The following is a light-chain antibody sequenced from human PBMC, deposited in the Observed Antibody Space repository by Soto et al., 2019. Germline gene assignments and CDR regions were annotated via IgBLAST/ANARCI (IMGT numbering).Light chain of an antibody. J-gene: IGKJ4*01. CDR2: SVS. CDR3: HQYGSSPLT. Sequence: EIVLTQSPGTLSLSPGETATLSCRASETVDTSSLGWYQQKPGRAPSLLIYSVSRRATGIQDRFSASGSATDFTLTIARLEPEDFAVYECHQYGSSPLTFRGGTKVEI. CDR1: ETVDTSS. V-gene: IGKV3-20*01.